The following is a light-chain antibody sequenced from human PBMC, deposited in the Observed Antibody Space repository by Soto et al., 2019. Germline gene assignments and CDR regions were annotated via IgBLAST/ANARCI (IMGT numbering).Light chain of an antibody. CDR3: SSYTSSSTLVV. Sequence: QPVLTQPASGSGSPGQSSTISCTGTSSDVGGYNYVSWYQQHPGKAPKLMIYDVSNRPSGVSNRFSGSKSGNTASLTISGLQAEDEADYYCSSYTSSSTLVVFGGGTKVTVL. CDR1: SSDVGGYNY. CDR2: DVS. V-gene: IGLV2-14*01. J-gene: IGLJ2*01.